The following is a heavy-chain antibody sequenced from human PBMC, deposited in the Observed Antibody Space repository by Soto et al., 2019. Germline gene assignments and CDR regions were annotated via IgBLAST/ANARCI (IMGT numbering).Heavy chain of an antibody. Sequence: PGGSLRLSCAASGFTFSNAWMSWVRQAPGKGLEWVGRIKSKTDGGTTDYAAPVKGRFTISRDDSKNTLYLQMNSLKTEDTAVYYCTTGGCSSTSCYEFRQVQNCYGMDVWGQGTTVTVSS. V-gene: IGHV3-15*01. J-gene: IGHJ6*02. CDR1: GFTFSNAW. CDR3: TTGGCSSTSCYEFRQVQNCYGMDV. CDR2: IKSKTDGGTT. D-gene: IGHD2-2*01.